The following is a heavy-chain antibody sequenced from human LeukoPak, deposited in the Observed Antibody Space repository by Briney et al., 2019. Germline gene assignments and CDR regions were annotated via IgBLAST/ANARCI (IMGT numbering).Heavy chain of an antibody. CDR1: GYTFTGYY. D-gene: IGHD2-15*01. V-gene: IGHV1-2*06. Sequence: ASVKVSCKASGYTFTGYYMHWVRQAPGQGLQWMGRINPNSGGTNYAQKFQGRVTMTRDTSISTAYMELSRLRSDDTSVYYCASDRLYCSGGSCLNWFDPWGQGTLVTVSS. CDR2: INPNSGGT. CDR3: ASDRLYCSGGSCLNWFDP. J-gene: IGHJ5*02.